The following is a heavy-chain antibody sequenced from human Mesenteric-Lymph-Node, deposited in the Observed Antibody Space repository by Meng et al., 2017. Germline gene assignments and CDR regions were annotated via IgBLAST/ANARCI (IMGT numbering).Heavy chain of an antibody. CDR1: GLTFRNYA. V-gene: IGHV3-23*01. J-gene: IGHJ4*02. CDR2: ITSNGDST. Sequence: EVQLLQSGGDWVQPGGSLRLSCAVSGLTFRNYAMSWLRQAPGKGLEWVSGITSNGDSTYYIDSVKGRFTISRDNSKNTLYLQMNSLRAADTAMYYCVLETGSYSGHWGQGTLVTVSS. D-gene: IGHD1-26*01. CDR3: VLETGSYSGH.